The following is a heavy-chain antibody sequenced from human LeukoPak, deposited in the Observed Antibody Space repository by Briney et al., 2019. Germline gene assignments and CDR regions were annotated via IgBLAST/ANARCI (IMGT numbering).Heavy chain of an antibody. Sequence: GGSLRLSCAASGFTFSSYWMSWVRQAPGKGLEWVSGISGSGGSTYYADSVKGRFTISRDNSKNTLYLQMNSLRAEDTAVYYCAKGHRSGGTCYYDYWGQGTLVTVSS. CDR2: ISGSGGST. D-gene: IGHD2-15*01. J-gene: IGHJ4*02. CDR1: GFTFSSYW. CDR3: AKGHRSGGTCYYDY. V-gene: IGHV3-23*01.